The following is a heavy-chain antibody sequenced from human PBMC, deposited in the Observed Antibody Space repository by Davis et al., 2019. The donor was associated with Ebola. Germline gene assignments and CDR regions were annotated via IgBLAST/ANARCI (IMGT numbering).Heavy chain of an antibody. CDR2: INHSGST. CDR3: ARVWGDLRITMVQGFYFDY. CDR1: GGSFSGYY. J-gene: IGHJ4*02. Sequence: PSETLSLTCAVYGGSFSGYYWSWIRQPPGKGLEWIGEINHSGSTNYNPSLKSRVTISVDTSKNQFSLKLSSVTAADTAVYYCARVWGDLRITMVQGFYFDYWGQGTLVTVSS. D-gene: IGHD3-10*01. V-gene: IGHV4-34*01.